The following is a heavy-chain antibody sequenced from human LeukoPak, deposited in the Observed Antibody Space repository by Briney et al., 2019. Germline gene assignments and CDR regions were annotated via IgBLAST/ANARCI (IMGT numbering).Heavy chain of an antibody. CDR2: ISSSGGNT. V-gene: IGHV3-64*01. D-gene: IGHD3-16*02. CDR1: GFTFSSYA. J-gene: IGHJ4*02. CDR3: ARQRLRLGQLSLLLDY. Sequence: PGGSLRLSCAASGFTFSSYAMHWVRQAPGKGLECVSVISSSGGNTYYANSVRGRFTISRDNSKNTLYLQMGSLRAEDMAVYYCARQRLRLGQLSLLLDYWGRGTLVTVSS.